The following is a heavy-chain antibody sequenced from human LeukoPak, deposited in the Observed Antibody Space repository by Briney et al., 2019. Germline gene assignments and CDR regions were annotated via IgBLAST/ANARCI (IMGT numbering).Heavy chain of an antibody. CDR3: AKILGYCSGGSCFSGGHY. CDR2: ISGSGGST. CDR1: GFTFSSYA. J-gene: IGHJ4*02. V-gene: IGHV3-23*01. D-gene: IGHD2-15*01. Sequence: GGSLRLSCAASGFTFSSYAMSWVRQAPGKGLEWVSSISGSGGSTFYADSVKGRFTISRDNSKNTLYLQMNSLRAEDTAVYYCAKILGYCSGGSCFSGGHYWGQGTLVTVSS.